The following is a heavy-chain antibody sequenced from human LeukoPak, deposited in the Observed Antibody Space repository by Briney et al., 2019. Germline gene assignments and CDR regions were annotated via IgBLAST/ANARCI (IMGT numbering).Heavy chain of an antibody. J-gene: IGHJ4*02. CDR2: ISTSGDYI. V-gene: IGHV3-21*01. D-gene: IGHD3-10*01. CDR3: ARLVRGVIVRIDY. Sequence: KPGGSLRLSCTSSGFTFSDYSMNWVRQAPGKGLEWVSAISTSGDYIYYADSVEGRFTISRDNAKNSLYPQMNNLRAEDTAVYYCARLVRGVIVRIDYWGQGTLVTVSS. CDR1: GFTFSDYS.